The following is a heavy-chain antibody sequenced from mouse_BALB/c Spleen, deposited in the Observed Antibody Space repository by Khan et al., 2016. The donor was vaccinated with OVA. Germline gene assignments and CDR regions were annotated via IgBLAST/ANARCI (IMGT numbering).Heavy chain of an antibody. CDR2: IWGDGTT. CDR3: AKLLWSHYYAMDY. D-gene: IGHD1-1*02. CDR1: GFSLTDYG. J-gene: IGHJ4*01. V-gene: IGHV2-6-5*01. Sequence: VKLEESGPGLVAPSQSLSITCTVSGFSLTDYGVGWIRQPPGKGLEWLGVIWGDGTTYYNSVLKSRLSISKDNSKSQVFLKMNSLQTDDTAMYYCAKLLWSHYYAMDYWGQGTSVTVSS.